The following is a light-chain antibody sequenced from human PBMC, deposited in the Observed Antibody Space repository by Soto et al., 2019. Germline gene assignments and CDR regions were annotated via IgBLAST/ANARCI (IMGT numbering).Light chain of an antibody. CDR2: GVS. J-gene: IGKJ1*01. CDR3: QQYDTSPRT. Sequence: EIVMTQSPATLSVSPGESVTLSCRASQLFSSNLAWYQHKPGQAPRLLIYGVSTRDTGVPDRFSGSGSGTDFTLTISRLQPEDFAVYYCQQYDTSPRTFGQGTKVDIK. V-gene: IGKV3-15*01. CDR1: QLFSSN.